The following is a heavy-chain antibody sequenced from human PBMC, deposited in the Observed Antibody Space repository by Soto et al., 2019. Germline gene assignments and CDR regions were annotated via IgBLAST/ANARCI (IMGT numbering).Heavy chain of an antibody. CDR1: GGSLRRYF. Sequence: SGALSLPPPVYGGSLRRYFSGGIRGPPREGGEWGGEIDHSGSTNYNPSLQSRVTISVDTSKNQFSLQLSSVTAADTAVYYCARVMGWNYDFWSGYRGPNYYYFGMDVWGQGTTVPVSS. CDR2: IDHSGST. J-gene: IGHJ6*02. V-gene: IGHV4-34*01. CDR3: ARVMGWNYDFWSGYRGPNYYYFGMDV. D-gene: IGHD3-3*01.